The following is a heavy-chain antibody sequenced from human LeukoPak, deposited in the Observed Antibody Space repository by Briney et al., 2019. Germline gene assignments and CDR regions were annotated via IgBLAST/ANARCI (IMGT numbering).Heavy chain of an antibody. CDR1: GGSIKNYY. CDR3: ARDRGELDYYYYYYMDV. V-gene: IGHV4-59*12. CDR2: IFYNGKT. Sequence: KPSETLSLTCSVSGGSIKNYYWTWIRQPPGKGLEWIGYIFYNGKTNYNPSLKSRVTISVDTSKNQFSLKLSSVTAADTAVYYCARDRGELDYYYYYYMDVWGKGTTVTVSS. D-gene: IGHD3-10*01. J-gene: IGHJ6*03.